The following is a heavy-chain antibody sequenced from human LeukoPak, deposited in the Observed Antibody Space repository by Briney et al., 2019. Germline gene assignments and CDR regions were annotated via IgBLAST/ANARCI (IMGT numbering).Heavy chain of an antibody. V-gene: IGHV3-15*01. CDR1: GFTLSNAW. D-gene: IGHD1-26*01. CDR2: IKSKTDGGTT. CDR3: TTDGFIVGASFDY. J-gene: IGHJ4*02. Sequence: RGSLRLSRAASGFTLSNAWMSWGRPVPRKWTEWVGRIKSKTDGGTTDYAAPVKGRFNISRDDSKNTLYLQMNSLKTEDTAVYYCTTDGFIVGASFDYWGQGTLVTVSS.